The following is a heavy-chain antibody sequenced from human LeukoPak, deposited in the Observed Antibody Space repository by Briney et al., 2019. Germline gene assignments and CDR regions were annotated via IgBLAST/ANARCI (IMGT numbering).Heavy chain of an antibody. CDR3: ASNRWLQPFDY. CDR2: INHSGST. Sequence: PSETLSLTCAVYGGSVSGYYWSWIRQTPAKGLEWIGEINHSGSTNYNPSLKSRVTISVDTSKNQFALKLSSVTAADTAVYYCASNRWLQPFDYWGQGTLVTVSS. D-gene: IGHD5-24*01. V-gene: IGHV4-34*01. J-gene: IGHJ4*02. CDR1: GGSVSGYY.